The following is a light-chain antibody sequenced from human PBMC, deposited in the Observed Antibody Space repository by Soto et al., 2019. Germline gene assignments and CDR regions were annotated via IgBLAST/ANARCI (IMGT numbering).Light chain of an antibody. V-gene: IGLV2-14*03. CDR1: SSDVGGYNY. CDR3: SSYTTSNTRQIV. CDR2: DVS. J-gene: IGLJ1*01. Sequence: QSALPQPASVSGSPGQSITLTCTGTSSDVGGYNYVSWYQHHPGKAPKLIIYDVSNRPSGVSIRFSGSKSDNTASLTISGLQHEDEAEYHGSSYTTSNTRQIVFGTGTKLTVL.